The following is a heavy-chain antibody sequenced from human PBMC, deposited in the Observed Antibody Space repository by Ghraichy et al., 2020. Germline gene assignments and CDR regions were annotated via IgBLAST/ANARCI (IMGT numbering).Heavy chain of an antibody. CDR2: IKQDGSEK. J-gene: IGHJ4*02. CDR1: GFTFSSYW. D-gene: IGHD3-10*01. Sequence: GESLNISCAASGFTFSSYWMSWVRQAPGKGLEWVANIKQDGSEKYYVDSVKGRFTISRDNAKNSLYLQMNSLRAEDTAVYYCARPQAVLLWFGDRWVDYFDYWGQGTLVTVSS. CDR3: ARPQAVLLWFGDRWVDYFDY. V-gene: IGHV3-7*01.